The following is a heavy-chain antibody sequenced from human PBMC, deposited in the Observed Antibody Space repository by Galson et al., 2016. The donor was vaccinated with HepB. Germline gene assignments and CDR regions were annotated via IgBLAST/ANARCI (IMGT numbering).Heavy chain of an antibody. D-gene: IGHD1/OR15-1a*01. J-gene: IGHJ6*02. CDR1: GDSVSSNSAA. V-gene: IGHV6-1*01. Sequence: AISGDSVSSNSAAWIWIRQSPSRGLEWLGRTYYRSKWYNDYAVSVKSRIIVNPDTSKNQFSLQLYSVTPEDTAVYYCVEQRKGAPYGMDVWGQGTTVTVSS. CDR2: TYYRSKWYN. CDR3: VEQRKGAPYGMDV.